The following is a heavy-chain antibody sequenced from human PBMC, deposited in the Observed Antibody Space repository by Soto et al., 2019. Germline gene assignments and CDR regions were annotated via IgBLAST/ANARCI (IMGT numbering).Heavy chain of an antibody. CDR3: ANPKDSSGWYYFDY. Sequence: GGSLRLSCAASGFTFSSYAMSWVRQAPGKGLEWVSAISGSGGSTYYADSVRGRFTISRDNSKNTLYLQMNSLRAEDTAVYYCANPKDSSGWYYFDYWGQGTLVTVS. D-gene: IGHD6-19*01. J-gene: IGHJ4*02. CDR2: ISGSGGST. CDR1: GFTFSSYA. V-gene: IGHV3-23*01.